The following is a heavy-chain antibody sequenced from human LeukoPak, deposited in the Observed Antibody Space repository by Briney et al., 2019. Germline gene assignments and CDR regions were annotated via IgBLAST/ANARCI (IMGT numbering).Heavy chain of an antibody. J-gene: IGHJ4*02. D-gene: IGHD3-10*01. V-gene: IGHV4-39*01. CDR3: ARRGGALDY. CDR1: DGSITNYD. Sequence: SETLSLTCTVSDGSITNYDWSWVRQPPGKGLEWIGSIYYSGSTYYNPSLKSRVTISVDTSKNQFSLKLSSVTAADTAVYYCARRGGALDYWGQGTLVTVSS. CDR2: IYYSGST.